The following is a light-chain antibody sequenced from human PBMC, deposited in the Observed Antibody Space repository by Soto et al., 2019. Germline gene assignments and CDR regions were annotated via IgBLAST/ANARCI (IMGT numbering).Light chain of an antibody. Sequence: EIVMTQSPATLSVSPGERATLSCRASQSVSGNLAWYQQKPGQAPRLLIYGASTRATGIPARFSGSGSGTEFTLPISSLQAEDFAVYYCQQYNNWPPWTFDQGTKVEIK. CDR1: QSVSGN. J-gene: IGKJ1*01. V-gene: IGKV3-15*01. CDR3: QQYNNWPPWT. CDR2: GAS.